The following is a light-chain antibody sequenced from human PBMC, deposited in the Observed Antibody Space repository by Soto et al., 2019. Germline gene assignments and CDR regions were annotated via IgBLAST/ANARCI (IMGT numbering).Light chain of an antibody. V-gene: IGKV1-5*03. J-gene: IGKJ1*01. CDR1: QTISSW. CDR3: QHYNRYSEA. Sequence: DIQMTQSPSTLSGSVGDRVTITCRASQTISSWLAWYQQKPGKAPKLLIYKASTLKRGVPSRFSGSGSGTEVTLTISSRQPDDFATYYCQHYNRYSEAFGQGTKVDIK. CDR2: KAS.